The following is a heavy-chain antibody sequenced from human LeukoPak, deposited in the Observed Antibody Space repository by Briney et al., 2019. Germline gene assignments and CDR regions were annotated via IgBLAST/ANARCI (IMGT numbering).Heavy chain of an antibody. CDR1: GFTFSGFG. D-gene: IGHD1-26*01. V-gene: IGHV3-23*01. Sequence: GGSLRLSCAASGFTFSGFGMTWVRQAPGKGLKWVSGTSGSGSSTYYADSVKGRFTISRDNSKNTVYLQMNSLRADDTAVYYCAKTMGAIDHDYWGQGTLVTVSS. CDR2: TSGSGSST. CDR3: AKTMGAIDHDY. J-gene: IGHJ4*02.